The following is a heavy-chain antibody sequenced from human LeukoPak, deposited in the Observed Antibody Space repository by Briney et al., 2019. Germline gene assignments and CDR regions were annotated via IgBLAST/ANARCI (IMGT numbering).Heavy chain of an antibody. CDR2: ISYDGSNK. V-gene: IGHV3-30*07. D-gene: IGHD5-12*01. Sequence: GRSLRLSCAASGFTFSSYAMHWVRQAPGKGLEWVAVISYDGSNKYYADSVKGRFTISRDNAKNSLYLQMNGLRAEDTAVYYCTRDPEGIVPTETMDYWGQGTLVTVSS. J-gene: IGHJ4*02. CDR3: TRDPEGIVPTETMDY. CDR1: GFTFSSYA.